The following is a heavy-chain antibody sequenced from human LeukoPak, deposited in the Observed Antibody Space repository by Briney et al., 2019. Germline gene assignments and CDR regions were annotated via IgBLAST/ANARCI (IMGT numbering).Heavy chain of an antibody. CDR3: AAKVGAPGGNYYGLDV. CDR2: ISYDGSDK. V-gene: IGHV3-30-3*01. Sequence: GGSLRLSCAASGFTFSNYPIHWVRQAPGKGLEWVAVISYDGSDKYYAHSVKGRFTISRDNSDNTLYLQMNSLRPEDTAVYFCAAKVGAPGGNYYGLDVWGQGTTVTVSS. J-gene: IGHJ6*02. CDR1: GFTFSNYP. D-gene: IGHD1-26*01.